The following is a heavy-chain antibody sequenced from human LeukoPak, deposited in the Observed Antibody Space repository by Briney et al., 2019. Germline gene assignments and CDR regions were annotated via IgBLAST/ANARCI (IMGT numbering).Heavy chain of an antibody. CDR1: GFTFSSYG. CDR3: AKGGGYCSGGSCYSFFDY. CDR2: ISYDGSNK. D-gene: IGHD2-15*01. J-gene: IGHJ4*02. V-gene: IGHV3-30*18. Sequence: GGSLRLSCAASGFTFSSYGMHWVRQAPGKGLEWVAVISYDGSNKYYADSVKGRFTISRDNSKNTLYLQMNSLRAEDTAVYYCAKGGGYCSGGSCYSFFDYWGQGTLVTVSS.